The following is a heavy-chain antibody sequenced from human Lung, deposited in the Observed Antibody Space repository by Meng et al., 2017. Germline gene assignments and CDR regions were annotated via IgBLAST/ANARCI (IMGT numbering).Heavy chain of an antibody. J-gene: IGHJ5*02. CDR2: IYHSGST. Sequence: VEAQESGPGLGNPSGTLSLTCAVSGGSISSSNWWSWVRQPPGKGLEWIGEIYHSGSTNYNPSLKSRVTISVDKSKNQFSLKLSSVTAADTAVYYCARGSITMVRGVSVFDPWGQGTLVTVSS. D-gene: IGHD3-10*01. CDR3: ARGSITMVRGVSVFDP. CDR1: GGSISSSNW. V-gene: IGHV4-4*02.